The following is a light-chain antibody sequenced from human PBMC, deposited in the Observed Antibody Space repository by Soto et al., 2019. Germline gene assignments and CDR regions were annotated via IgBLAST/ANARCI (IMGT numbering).Light chain of an antibody. Sequence: EIVSTQSPGTLSLSPGERATLSCSASQSVSNNYLAWYQQKPGQAPRLLIYGASTRATGIPARFSGRGSGTEFTLTITSLQSEDFAVYYCQQYNDWLWTFGQGTKVDNK. J-gene: IGKJ1*01. CDR1: QSVSNN. CDR3: QQYNDWLWT. CDR2: GAS. V-gene: IGKV3-15*01.